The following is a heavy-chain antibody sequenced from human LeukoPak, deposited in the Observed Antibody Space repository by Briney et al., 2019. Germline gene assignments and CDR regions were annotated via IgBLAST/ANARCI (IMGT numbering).Heavy chain of an antibody. V-gene: IGHV4-30-4*01. J-gene: IGHJ4*02. CDR3: AREFDTAMVD. CDR1: GGSISSGDYY. CDR2: IYHSGST. Sequence: SETLSLTCTVSGGSISSGDYYWSWIRQPPGKGLEWIGYIYHSGSTYYNPSLKSRVTISVDTSKNQFSLKLSSVTAADTAVYYCAREFDTAMVDWGQGTLVTVSS. D-gene: IGHD5-18*01.